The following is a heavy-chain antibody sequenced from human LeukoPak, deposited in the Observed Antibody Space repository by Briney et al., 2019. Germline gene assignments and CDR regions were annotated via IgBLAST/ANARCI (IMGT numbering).Heavy chain of an antibody. CDR2: INPSGGST. CDR3: ARADYYDSSGKNTGDY. V-gene: IGHV1-46*01. CDR1: GYTFTSYY. Sequence: GASVKVSCKASGYTFTSYYMHWVRQAPGQGLEWMGIINPSGGSTSYAQEFQGRVTMTRDTSTSTVYMELSSLRSEDTAVYYCARADYYDSSGKNTGDYWGQGTLVTVSS. D-gene: IGHD3-22*01. J-gene: IGHJ4*02.